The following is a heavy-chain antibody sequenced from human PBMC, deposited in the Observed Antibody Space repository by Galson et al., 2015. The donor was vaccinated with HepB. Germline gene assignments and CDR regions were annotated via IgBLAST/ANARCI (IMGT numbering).Heavy chain of an antibody. V-gene: IGHV3-13*01. CDR1: GFTFSTYD. Sequence: SLRLSCAASGFTFSTYDMYWVRQVPGKGLEWVSSIGSADDTYYPGSVKGRFTISRENAKNSLFLQMNSLRAGDTAVYYCARGAAVLGVACDLWVQGRRVTVS. J-gene: IGHJ3*01. D-gene: IGHD2-15*01. CDR3: ARGAAVLGVACDL. CDR2: IGSADDT.